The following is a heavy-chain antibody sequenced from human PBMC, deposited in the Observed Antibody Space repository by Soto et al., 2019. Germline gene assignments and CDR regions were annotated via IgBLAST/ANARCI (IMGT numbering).Heavy chain of an antibody. CDR1: GFTFSSYD. J-gene: IGHJ2*01. Sequence: EVQLVESGGGLVQPGGSLRLSCAASGFTFSSYDMHWVRQATGKGLEWVSAIGTAGDTYYPGSVKGRFTISRENAKNSLYLQMNSLRAGDTAVYYGERVRHYCGSTSWSNSWYFDLWGRGTLVTVSS. CDR3: ERVRHYCGSTSWSNSWYFDL. V-gene: IGHV3-13*01. CDR2: IGTAGDT. D-gene: IGHD2-2*01.